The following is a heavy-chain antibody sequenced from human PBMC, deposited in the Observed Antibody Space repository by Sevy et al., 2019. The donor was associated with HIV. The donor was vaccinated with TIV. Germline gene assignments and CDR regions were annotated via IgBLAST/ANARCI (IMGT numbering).Heavy chain of an antibody. V-gene: IGHV3-48*04. CDR2: ISGTGNTK. CDR1: GFTFSSYW. D-gene: IGHD3-3*01. Sequence: GGSLRLSCAASGFTFSSYWMSWVRQAPGKGLEWVSYISGTGNTKYYTDSVKGRFTISRDNAKNSLFLQMDSLRVEDTAVYYCARDPTYYDFWSGYYTGWFDPWGQGTLVTVSS. CDR3: ARDPTYYDFWSGYYTGWFDP. J-gene: IGHJ5*02.